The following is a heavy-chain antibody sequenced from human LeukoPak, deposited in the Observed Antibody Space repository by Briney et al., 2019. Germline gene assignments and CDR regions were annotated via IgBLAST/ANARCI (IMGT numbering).Heavy chain of an antibody. J-gene: IGHJ4*02. D-gene: IGHD5-18*01. Sequence: GGSLRLSCAASGFTFSSYAMSWVSQAPGKGLVWVSRINSDGSSTTYADSVKGRFTISRDNAKNTLYLQMNSLRAEDTAVYYCARGGYSYGLYYFDYWGQGTLVTVSS. CDR1: GFTFSSYA. CDR2: INSDGSST. CDR3: ARGGYSYGLYYFDY. V-gene: IGHV3-74*01.